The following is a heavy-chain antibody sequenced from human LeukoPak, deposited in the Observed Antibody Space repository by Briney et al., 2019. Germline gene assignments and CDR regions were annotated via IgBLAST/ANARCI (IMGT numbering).Heavy chain of an antibody. V-gene: IGHV4-39*07. CDR3: ARYLGYCSSTSCYSFDY. Sequence: PSETLSLTCTVSGGSISSSSYYWGWIRQPPGKGLEWIGSIYYSGSTYYNPSLKSRVTISVDTSKNQFSLKLSSVTAADTAVYYCARYLGYCSSTSCYSFDYWGQGTLVTVSS. CDR2: IYYSGST. CDR1: GGSISSSSYY. J-gene: IGHJ4*02. D-gene: IGHD2-2*01.